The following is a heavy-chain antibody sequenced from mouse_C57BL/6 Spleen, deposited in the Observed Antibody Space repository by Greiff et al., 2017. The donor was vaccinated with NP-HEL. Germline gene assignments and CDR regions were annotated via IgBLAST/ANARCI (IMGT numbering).Heavy chain of an antibody. V-gene: IGHV1-59*01. Sequence: VQLQQPGAELVRPGTSVKLSCKASGYTFTSYWMHWVKQRPGQGLEWIGVIDPSDSYTNYNQKFKGKATLTVETSSSTAYMQLSSLTSEDSAVYYCARITTVVDVYFDYWGQGTTLTVSS. CDR1: GYTFTSYW. J-gene: IGHJ2*01. CDR2: IDPSDSYT. CDR3: ARITTVVDVYFDY. D-gene: IGHD1-1*01.